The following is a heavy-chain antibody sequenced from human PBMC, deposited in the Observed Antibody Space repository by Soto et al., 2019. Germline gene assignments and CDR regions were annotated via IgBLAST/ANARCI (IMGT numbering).Heavy chain of an antibody. CDR3: AKAPNFDWLSHFDY. CDR2: ISYDGSNK. Sequence: PGGSLRLSCAASGLTFSNYGMHWVRQAPGKGLEWVAVISYDGSNKYYADSVKGRFTISRDNSKNTLYLQMNRLRAEDTAVYYCAKAPNFDWLSHFDYWGQGTLVTASS. CDR1: GLTFSNYG. V-gene: IGHV3-30*18. D-gene: IGHD3-9*01. J-gene: IGHJ4*02.